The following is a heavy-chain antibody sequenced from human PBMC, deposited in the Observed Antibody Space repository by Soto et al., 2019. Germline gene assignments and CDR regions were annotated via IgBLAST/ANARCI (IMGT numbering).Heavy chain of an antibody. CDR3: AISVAGTKYFDY. V-gene: IGHV4-39*01. Sequence: SETLSLTCTVSGGSISSSSYYWGWIRQPPGKGLEWIGSIYYSGSTYYNPSLKSRVTISVDTSKNQFSLKLSSVTAADTAVYYCAISVAGTKYFDYWGQGTLVTVS. CDR1: GGSISSSSYY. D-gene: IGHD6-19*01. J-gene: IGHJ4*02. CDR2: IYYSGST.